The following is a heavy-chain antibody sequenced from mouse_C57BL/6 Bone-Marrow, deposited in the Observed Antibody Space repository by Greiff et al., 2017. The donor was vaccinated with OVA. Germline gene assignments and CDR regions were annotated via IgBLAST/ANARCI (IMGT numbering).Heavy chain of an antibody. CDR1: GFTFSSYT. D-gene: IGHD1-1*01. V-gene: IGHV5-9*01. CDR2: ISGGGGNT. CDR3: ARHTTVVAKAMDY. Sequence: EVQRVESGGGLVKPGGSLKLSCAASGFTFSSYTMSWVRQTPEKRLEWVATISGGGGNTYYPDSVKGRFTISRDNAKNTLYLQMSSLRSEDTALYYCARHTTVVAKAMDYWGQGTSVTVSS. J-gene: IGHJ4*01.